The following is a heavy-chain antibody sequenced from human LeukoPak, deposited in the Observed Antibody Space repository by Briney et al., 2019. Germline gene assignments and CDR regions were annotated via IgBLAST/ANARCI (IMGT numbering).Heavy chain of an antibody. D-gene: IGHD2-15*01. CDR1: GYTLTGYY. J-gene: IGHJ5*02. CDR2: INPNSGGT. Sequence: SVKVSCKASGYTLTGYYMHWVRQAPGQGLEWMGWINPNSGGTNYAQKFQGRVTTTRDTSISTAYMELSSLRSEDTAVYYCARDLVVVAATLGWFDPWGQGTLVTVSS. V-gene: IGHV1-2*02. CDR3: ARDLVVVAATLGWFDP.